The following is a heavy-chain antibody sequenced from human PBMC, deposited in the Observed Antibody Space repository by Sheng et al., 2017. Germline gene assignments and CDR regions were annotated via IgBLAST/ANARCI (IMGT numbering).Heavy chain of an antibody. CDR1: GGSFSGYY. CDR2: INHSGST. CDR3: ASLLAAAGTPGGTTTISDMGDRNSNWFDP. J-gene: IGHJ5*02. V-gene: IGHV4-34*01. Sequence: QVQLQQWGAGLLKPSETLSLTCAVYGGSFSGYYWSWIRQPPGKGLEWIGEINHSGSTNYNPSLKSRVTISVDTSKNQFSLKLSSVTAADTAVYYCASLLAAAGTPGGTTTISDMGDRNSNWFDPWGQGTLVT. D-gene: IGHD6-13*01.